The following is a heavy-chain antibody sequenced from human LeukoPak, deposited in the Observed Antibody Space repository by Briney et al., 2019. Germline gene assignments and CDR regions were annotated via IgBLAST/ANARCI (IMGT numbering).Heavy chain of an antibody. CDR2: IRYDGSNK. Sequence: PGGSLRLSCAASGFTFSSYGMHWVRQAPGKGLEWVAFIRYDGSNKYYADSVKGRFTISRDNSKNTLYLQMNSLRAEDTAVYYCARGDLITMIGKFDYWGQGTLVTVSS. D-gene: IGHD3-22*01. J-gene: IGHJ4*02. CDR3: ARGDLITMIGKFDY. CDR1: GFTFSSYG. V-gene: IGHV3-30*02.